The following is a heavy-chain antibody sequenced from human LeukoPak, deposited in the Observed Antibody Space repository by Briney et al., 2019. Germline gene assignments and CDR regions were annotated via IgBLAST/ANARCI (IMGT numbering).Heavy chain of an antibody. CDR1: GGSISSSSHY. J-gene: IGHJ4*02. D-gene: IGHD3-22*01. CDR2: IYYSGST. V-gene: IGHV4-39*01. CDR3: ARGGSSGYFY. Sequence: PSETLSLTCTVFGGSISSSSHYWAWIRQPPGKGLEWIGSIYYSGSTYYNPSPKSRVTISVDTSKNQFSLKLSSVTAADTAVYYCARGGSSGYFYWGQGTLVTVSS.